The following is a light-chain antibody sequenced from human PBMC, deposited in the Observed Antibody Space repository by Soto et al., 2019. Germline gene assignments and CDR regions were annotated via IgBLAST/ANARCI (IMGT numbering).Light chain of an antibody. CDR3: QHCGNSRYT. V-gene: IGKV3-20*01. CDR1: QGVRTSD. Sequence: EVVLKQSPGPPSLSPGERATISCRARQGVRTSDVTWYQHQPGQAPRLLIYGAFNRATDIPDRFSGSWSGAVFTLIISILEAEVFAVYYCQHCGNSRYTFGQGTRLEIK. CDR2: GAF. J-gene: IGKJ2*01.